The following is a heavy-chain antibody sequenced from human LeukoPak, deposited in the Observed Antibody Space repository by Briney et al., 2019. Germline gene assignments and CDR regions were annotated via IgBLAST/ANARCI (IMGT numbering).Heavy chain of an antibody. CDR2: IGTAGEI. CDR3: ARAAYSSTWYSRYFDL. Sequence: PGGSLRLSCAASGFTFRSYDMHWVRQATGKGLEWVSGIGTAGEIYYPGSVKGRFTISRENAKNSLYLQMNSLRAEDTAVYYCARAAYSSTWYSRYFDLWGRGTLVTVSS. D-gene: IGHD6-13*01. CDR1: GFTFRSYD. J-gene: IGHJ2*01. V-gene: IGHV3-13*01.